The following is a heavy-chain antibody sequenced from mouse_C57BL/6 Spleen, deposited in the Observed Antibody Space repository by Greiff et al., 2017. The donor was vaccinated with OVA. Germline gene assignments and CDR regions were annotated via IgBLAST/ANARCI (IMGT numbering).Heavy chain of an antibody. CDR1: GYAFSSYW. V-gene: IGHV1-80*01. CDR3: ARYSSSYNYFDY. D-gene: IGHD1-1*01. Sequence: VKLMESGAELVKPGASVKISCKASGYAFSSYWMNWVKQRPGKGLEWIGQIYPGDGDTNYNGKFKGKATLTADKSSSTAYMQLSSLTSEDSAVYFCARYSSSYNYFDYWGQGTTLTVSS. J-gene: IGHJ2*01. CDR2: IYPGDGDT.